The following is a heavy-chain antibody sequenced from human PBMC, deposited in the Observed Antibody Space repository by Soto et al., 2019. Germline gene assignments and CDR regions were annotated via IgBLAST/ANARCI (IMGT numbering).Heavy chain of an antibody. D-gene: IGHD3-22*01. CDR2: VSGYNGNT. J-gene: IGHJ4*02. V-gene: IGHV1-18*01. CDR3: ARYYYDSRGYTRPFDF. CDR1: GYTFTSYG. Sequence: ASVKVSCKASGYTFTSYGISWVRQAPGQGLEWMGWVSGYNGNTDYTHKLQGRVTMTTDTSTSTAHMELRSLRSDDTAVYYCARYYYDSRGYTRPFDFWGQGTLVTVSS.